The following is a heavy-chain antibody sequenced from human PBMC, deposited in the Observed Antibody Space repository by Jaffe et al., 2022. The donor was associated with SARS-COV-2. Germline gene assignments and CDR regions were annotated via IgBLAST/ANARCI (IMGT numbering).Heavy chain of an antibody. Sequence: EVQLVQSGAEVKKAGESLKISCKGSGYSFINYWIGWVRQMPGKGLEWMGIIYPGDSDTRYSPSFHGQGTISVDKSISTVYLQWSSLKASDSAMYYCATDCLSGICLVWGQGTLVTVSS. J-gene: IGHJ4*02. CDR3: ATDCLSGICLV. CDR1: GYSFINYW. V-gene: IGHV5-51*01. CDR2: IYPGDSDT. D-gene: IGHD2-8*02.